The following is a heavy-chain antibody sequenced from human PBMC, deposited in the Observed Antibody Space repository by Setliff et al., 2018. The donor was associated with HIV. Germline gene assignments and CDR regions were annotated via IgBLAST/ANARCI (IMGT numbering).Heavy chain of an antibody. J-gene: IGHJ6*04. CDR3: ARDIPFGDLLMLQAYMDV. CDR1: GFTLSNYG. D-gene: IGHD3-10*01. V-gene: IGHV3-30*02. Sequence: GGSLRLSCAASGFTLSNYGMHWVRQAPGKGLEWVTFIRNDASNTYYADSVKGRFTISRDNAKNSLYLQMNSLRAEDTALYYCARDIPFGDLLMLQAYMDVWGKGTTVTVSS. CDR2: IRNDASNT.